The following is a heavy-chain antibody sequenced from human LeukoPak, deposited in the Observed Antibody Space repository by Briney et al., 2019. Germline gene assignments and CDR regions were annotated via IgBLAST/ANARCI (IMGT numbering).Heavy chain of an antibody. J-gene: IGHJ4*02. D-gene: IGHD6-25*01. CDR2: IYCSGST. CDR3: AREGGRLFNY. CDR1: GGSISSYY. Sequence: SETLSVTCTVSGGSISSYYWGWIRQPPGKGLEWIGSIYCSGSTYYNPSVKSRVTISVDTSKNQFSLKLSSVTAADTAVYYCAREGGRLFNYWGQGTLVTVSS. V-gene: IGHV4-39*07.